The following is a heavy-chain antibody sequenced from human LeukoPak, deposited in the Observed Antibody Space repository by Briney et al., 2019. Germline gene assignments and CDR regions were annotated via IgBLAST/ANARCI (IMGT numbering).Heavy chain of an antibody. CDR3: ARDSPRAVAGTYYYYYGMDV. Sequence: SQTLSLTCAISGDSVSSNSAAWNWIRQSPSRGLEWLGRTYYRSKWYNDYAVSVKSRITINPDTSKNQFSLQLNSVTPEDTAVYYCARDSPRAVAGTYYYYYGMDVWGKGTTVTVSS. J-gene: IGHJ6*04. V-gene: IGHV6-1*01. D-gene: IGHD6-19*01. CDR1: GDSVSSNSAA. CDR2: TYYRSKWYN.